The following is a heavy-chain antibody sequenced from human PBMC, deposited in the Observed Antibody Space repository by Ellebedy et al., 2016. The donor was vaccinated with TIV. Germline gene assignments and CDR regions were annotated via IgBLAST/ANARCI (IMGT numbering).Heavy chain of an antibody. D-gene: IGHD3-9*01. V-gene: IGHV4-39*07. J-gene: IGHJ4*02. CDR2: IYYSGST. CDR1: GGSISSSSYY. Sequence: SETLSLXXTVSGGSISSSSYYWGWIRQPPGKGLEWIGSIYYSGSTYYNPSLKSRVTISVDTSKNQFSLKLSSVTAADTAVYYCARPDYDILTGQLYYFDYWGQGTLVTVSS. CDR3: ARPDYDILTGQLYYFDY.